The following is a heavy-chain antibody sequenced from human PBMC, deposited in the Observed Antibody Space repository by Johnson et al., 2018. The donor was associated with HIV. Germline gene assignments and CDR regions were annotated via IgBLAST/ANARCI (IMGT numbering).Heavy chain of an antibody. CDR3: ARACIDGYTCDAFDI. J-gene: IGHJ3*02. CDR1: GFTFSDYY. CDR2: LFSGGNT. Sequence: VQLVESGGGVVQPGRSLRLSCAASGFTFSDYYMSWIRQAPGKGLEWVSVLFSGGNTYYADSVKGRFTISRDNSKNTLYLQMNSLGAEDTAVYYCARACIDGYTCDAFDIWGQGTMVTVSS. D-gene: IGHD5-24*01. V-gene: IGHV3-66*01.